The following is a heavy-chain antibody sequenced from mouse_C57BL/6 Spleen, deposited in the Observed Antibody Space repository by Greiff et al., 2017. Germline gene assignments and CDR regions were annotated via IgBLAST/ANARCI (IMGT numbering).Heavy chain of an antibody. CDR2: IDPSDSET. V-gene: IGHV1-52*01. D-gene: IGHD1-1*01. CDR1: GYTFTSYW. CDR3: ARRGVYYGSRDYAMDY. J-gene: IGHJ4*01. Sequence: VQLQQPGAELVRPGSSVKLSCKASGYTFTSYWMHWVKQRPIQGLEWIGNIDPSDSETHYNQKFKDKATLTVDKSSSTAYMQLSSRTSEDSAVYYCARRGVYYGSRDYAMDYWGQGTSVTVSS.